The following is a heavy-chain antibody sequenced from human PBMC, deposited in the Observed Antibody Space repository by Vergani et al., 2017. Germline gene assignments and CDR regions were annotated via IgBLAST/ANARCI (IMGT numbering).Heavy chain of an antibody. Sequence: EVQLVESGGGLVKHGGSLRLSCAASGFTFSSYSMNWVRQAPGKGLEWVSFISSSNSNMYYADSVKGRFTISRDNAKNSLYLQMNSLRAEDRAVYYCARTSRPPHPYFSSTSCYVSYGMDVWGQGTTVTVSS. V-gene: IGHV3-21*01. D-gene: IGHD2-2*01. CDR3: ARTSRPPHPYFSSTSCYVSYGMDV. CDR1: GFTFSSYS. J-gene: IGHJ6*02. CDR2: ISSSNSNM.